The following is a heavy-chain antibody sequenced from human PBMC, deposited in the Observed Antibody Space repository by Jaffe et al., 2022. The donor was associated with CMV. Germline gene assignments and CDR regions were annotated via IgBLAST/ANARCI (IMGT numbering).Heavy chain of an antibody. Sequence: EVQLVESGGGLVQPGGSLRLSCAASGFTFSSYSMNWVRQAPGKGLEWVSYISSSSSTIYYADSVKGRFTISRDNAKNSLYLQMNSLRDEDTAVYYCARDSSTVVATAGHNWFDPWGQGTLVTVSS. CDR3: ARDSSTVVATAGHNWFDP. V-gene: IGHV3-48*02. D-gene: IGHD5-12*01. CDR1: GFTFSSYS. CDR2: ISSSSSTI. J-gene: IGHJ5*02.